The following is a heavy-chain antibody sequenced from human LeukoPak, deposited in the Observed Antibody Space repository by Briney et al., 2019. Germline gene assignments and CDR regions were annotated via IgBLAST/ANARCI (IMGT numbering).Heavy chain of an antibody. J-gene: IGHJ4*02. CDR1: GFTFSSYA. V-gene: IGHV3-30*04. CDR2: ISYDGSNK. Sequence: PGRSLRLSCAASGFTFSSYAMHWVRQAPGKGLEWVAVISYDGSNKYYADSVKGRFTISRDNSKNTLYLQMNSLRAEDTAVYYCAKKYSYAHYFDYWGQGTLVTVSS. CDR3: AKKYSYAHYFDY. D-gene: IGHD5-18*01.